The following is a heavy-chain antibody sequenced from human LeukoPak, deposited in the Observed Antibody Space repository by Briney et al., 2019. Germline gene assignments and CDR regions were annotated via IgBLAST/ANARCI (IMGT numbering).Heavy chain of an antibody. V-gene: IGHV3-7*01. Sequence: PGGSLRLSCAASGFMFSSYWMTWVRQAPGKGLEWVANIKQDGSEKYYVDSVKGRFTISRDNAKNSLYLQMNSLRAEDTAVYYCARFNGDYSLDWGQGTLVTVSS. D-gene: IGHD4-17*01. CDR2: IKQDGSEK. CDR1: GFMFSSYW. J-gene: IGHJ4*02. CDR3: ARFNGDYSLD.